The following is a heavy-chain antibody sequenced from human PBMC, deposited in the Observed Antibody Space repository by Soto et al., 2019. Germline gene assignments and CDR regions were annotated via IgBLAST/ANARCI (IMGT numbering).Heavy chain of an antibody. CDR1: GFAVSSNY. V-gene: IGHV3-53*01. CDR2: IYSGGDT. J-gene: IGHJ6*02. Sequence: LRLSCAASGFAVSSNYMSWVRQAPGKGLEWVSVIYSGGDTYYADSVKGRFTISRDNSKNTLYLQMNSLRAEDTAVYYCARDSPNEAKSYYYGLGVCGQGTAVTVSS. CDR3: ARDSPNEAKSYYYGLGV.